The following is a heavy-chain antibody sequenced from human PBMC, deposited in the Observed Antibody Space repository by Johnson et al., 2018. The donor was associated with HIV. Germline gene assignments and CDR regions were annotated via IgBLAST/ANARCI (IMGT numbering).Heavy chain of an antibody. D-gene: IGHD2-15*01. Sequence: VQLVESGGGLIQPGGSLRLSCAASGFTVSSNYMSWVRQAPGKGLEWVSVIYSGGSTYYADSVKGRFTISSDNSKNTLYLQMNSLRAEDTAVYYGARGRVKFARVVVVARPAFDIWGQGTMVTVSS. V-gene: IGHV3-53*01. CDR3: ARGRVKFARVVVVARPAFDI. J-gene: IGHJ3*02. CDR1: GFTVSSNY. CDR2: IYSGGST.